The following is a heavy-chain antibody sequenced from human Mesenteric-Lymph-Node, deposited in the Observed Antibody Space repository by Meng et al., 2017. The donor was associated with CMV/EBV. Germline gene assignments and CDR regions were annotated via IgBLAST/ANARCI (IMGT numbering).Heavy chain of an antibody. CDR2: IGTAGDT. V-gene: IGHV3-13*03. CDR3: ARDGCERSSSCQFDS. Sequence: GESLKISCAACGFTFSRNDMHWVRQAIGKGLEWVSVIGTAGDTYCTGSVKGQFTISRDNAKSALFLQMNSLRAEDTALYYCARDGCERSSSCQFDSWGQGTLVTVSS. J-gene: IGHJ4*02. D-gene: IGHD6-6*01. CDR1: GFTFSRND.